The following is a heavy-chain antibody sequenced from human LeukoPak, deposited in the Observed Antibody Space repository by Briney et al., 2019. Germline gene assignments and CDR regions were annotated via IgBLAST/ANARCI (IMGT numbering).Heavy chain of an antibody. V-gene: IGHV3-7*01. D-gene: IGHD6-13*01. CDR3: ARDDSSWRGDAFDI. J-gene: IGHJ3*02. Sequence: GGSLRLSCAASGFTFSNSWMSWVRQAPGKGLEWVATIKPDGSAQYYVDSVKGRFTISRDNAKNSLFLQINSLRAEDTAVYYCARDDSSWRGDAFDIWGQGTMVTVSS. CDR1: GFTFSNSW. CDR2: IKPDGSAQ.